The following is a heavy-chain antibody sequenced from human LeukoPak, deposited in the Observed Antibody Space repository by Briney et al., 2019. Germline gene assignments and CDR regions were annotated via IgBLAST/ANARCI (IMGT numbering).Heavy chain of an antibody. Sequence: PGGSLRLSCAASGFTDSSNYMSWVRQAPGKGLEWVSVIYSGGSTYYADSVKGRFTISRDNSKNTLYLQMNSLRAEDTAVYYCARESLGGSSFDYWGQGTLVTVSS. D-gene: IGHD1-26*01. CDR2: IYSGGST. V-gene: IGHV3-66*02. J-gene: IGHJ4*02. CDR1: GFTDSSNY. CDR3: ARESLGGSSFDY.